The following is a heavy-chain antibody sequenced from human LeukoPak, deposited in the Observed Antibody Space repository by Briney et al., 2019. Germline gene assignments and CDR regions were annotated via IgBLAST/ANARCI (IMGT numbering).Heavy chain of an antibody. CDR3: ARERQGWWLDS. CDR2: IYSSGRT. D-gene: IGHD5-24*01. Sequence: SETLSLTCTVSGGSISSYYWSWIRQPAGKGLEWIGRIYSSGRTDRTEYNSSLKSRVTLSIDTSKNQFYLKLSSVTAADTALYYWARERQGWWLDSWGQGTLVTVSS. V-gene: IGHV4-4*07. CDR1: GGSISSYY. J-gene: IGHJ5*01.